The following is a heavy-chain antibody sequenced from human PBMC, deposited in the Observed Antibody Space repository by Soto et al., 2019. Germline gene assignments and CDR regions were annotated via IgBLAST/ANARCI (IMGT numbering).Heavy chain of an antibody. D-gene: IGHD3-16*01. CDR2: ISYDGSNK. CDR3: AREFSFSRLQDYNYYYFMDV. CDR1: GFTLSSYG. V-gene: IGHV3-30*03. J-gene: IGHJ6*03. Sequence: GGSLRLSCAASGFTLSSYGMHWVRQAPGKGLEWVAVISYDGSNKYYADSVKGRFTISRDNSKNTLYLQMNSLRAEDTAVYYCAREFSFSRLQDYNYYYFMDVWGKGTTVTVSS.